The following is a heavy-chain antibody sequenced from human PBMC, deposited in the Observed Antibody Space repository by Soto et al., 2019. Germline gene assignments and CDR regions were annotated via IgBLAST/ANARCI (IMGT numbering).Heavy chain of an antibody. J-gene: IGHJ6*02. CDR2: ISYDGSNK. V-gene: IGHV3-30-3*01. D-gene: IGHD1-26*01. CDR3: ARDALDSGSYYDYYYYGMDV. CDR1: GFTFSSYA. Sequence: GGSLRLSCAASGFTFSSYAMHWVRQAPGKGLEWVAVISYDGSNKYYADSVKGRFTISRDNSKNTLYLQMNSLRAEDTAVYYCARDALDSGSYYDYYYYGMDVWGQGTTVTVSS.